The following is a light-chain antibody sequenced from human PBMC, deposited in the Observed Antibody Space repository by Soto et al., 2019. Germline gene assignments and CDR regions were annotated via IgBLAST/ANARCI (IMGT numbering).Light chain of an antibody. J-gene: IGKJ5*01. CDR1: QSVGNNY. V-gene: IGKV3-20*01. CDR2: HAS. Sequence: EIVLTQSPGTLSLSPGERATLSCRASQSVGNNYLAWYQQKPGQAPRLLIYHASSRATGIPDRFGGSGSGTNFTLTVSRLEPEDFAVYYCQQYGGSPPITFGQRTRLEI. CDR3: QQYGGSPPIT.